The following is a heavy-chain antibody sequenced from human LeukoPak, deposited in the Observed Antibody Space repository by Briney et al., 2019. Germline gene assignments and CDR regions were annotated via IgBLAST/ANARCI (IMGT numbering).Heavy chain of an antibody. CDR1: RVSFTGSA. CDR3: AKDLRFRQSPGNDFDY. J-gene: IGHJ4*02. D-gene: IGHD5/OR15-5a*01. CDR2: ISGSGGNT. Sequence: PGGSLRLSCAASRVSFTGSAMNWGRQAPGKGLEWVSGISGSGGNTYYADSVKGRFTISRDNSEDTLYLQMNSLRAEDTAVYYCAKDLRFRQSPGNDFDYWGQGTLVTVSS. V-gene: IGHV3-23*01.